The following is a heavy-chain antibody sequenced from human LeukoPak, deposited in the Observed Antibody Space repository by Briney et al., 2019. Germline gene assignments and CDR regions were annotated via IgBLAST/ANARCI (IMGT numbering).Heavy chain of an antibody. V-gene: IGHV3-21*01. J-gene: IGHJ4*02. CDR1: GFTFSSYS. Sequence: GGSLRLSCAASGFTFSSYSMNWVRQAPGKGLEWVSSISSSSSYIYYADSVKGRFTTSRDNAKNSLYLQMNSLRAEDTAVYYCARGLRYFDWLFATFDYWGQGTLVTFSS. CDR2: ISSSSSYI. D-gene: IGHD3-9*01. CDR3: ARGLRYFDWLFATFDY.